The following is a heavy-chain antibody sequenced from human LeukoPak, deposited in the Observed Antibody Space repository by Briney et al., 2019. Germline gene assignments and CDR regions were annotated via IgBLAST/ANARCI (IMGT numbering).Heavy chain of an antibody. V-gene: IGHV1-2*06. D-gene: IGHD3-16*01. Sequence: ASVKVSCKASGYTFTSYYMHLVRQAPGQGLEWMGRINPNSGGTNYAQKFQGRVTMTRGTSISTAYMELSRLRSDDTAVYYCARGGVLGDAFDIWGQGTMVTVSS. CDR1: GYTFTSYY. J-gene: IGHJ3*02. CDR3: ARGGVLGDAFDI. CDR2: INPNSGGT.